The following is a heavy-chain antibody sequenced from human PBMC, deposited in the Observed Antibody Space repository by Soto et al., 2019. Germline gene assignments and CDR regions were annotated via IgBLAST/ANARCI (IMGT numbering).Heavy chain of an antibody. D-gene: IGHD3-3*01. J-gene: IGHJ6*03. CDR2: ISGSGGST. CDR3: AKAGGPFTIFGVVSFAYYYMDV. CDR1: GFTFSSYA. Sequence: PGGSLRLSCAASGFTFSSYAMSWVRQAPGKGLEWVSAISGSGGSTYYADSVKGRFTISRDNSKNTLYLQMNSLRAEDTAVYYCAKAGGPFTIFGVVSFAYYYMDVWGKGTTVTVSS. V-gene: IGHV3-23*01.